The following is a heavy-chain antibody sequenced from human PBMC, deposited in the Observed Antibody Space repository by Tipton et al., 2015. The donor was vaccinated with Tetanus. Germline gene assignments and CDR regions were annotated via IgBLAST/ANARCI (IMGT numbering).Heavy chain of an antibody. CDR3: AKDLLREDYGDYVYDY. CDR2: ISGSGGST. CDR1: GFTFSSYA. D-gene: IGHD4-17*01. V-gene: IGHV3-23*01. J-gene: IGHJ4*02. Sequence: SLRLSCAASGFTFSSYAMSWVRQAPGKGLEWVSAISGSGGSTYYADSVKGRFTISRDNSKNTLYLQMNSLRAEDTAVYYCAKDLLREDYGDYVYDYWGQGTLVTVSS.